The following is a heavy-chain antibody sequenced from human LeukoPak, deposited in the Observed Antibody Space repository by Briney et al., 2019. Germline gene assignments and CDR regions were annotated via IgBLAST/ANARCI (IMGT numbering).Heavy chain of an antibody. CDR2: IIPIFGTG. CDR1: GGSFSRNA. Sequence: GASVKVSCKASGGSFSRNAIRWVRQAPGQGLEWMGGIIPIFGTGNYAQKFQGRVTITADESTSTAYMELSRLRSDDTAVYYCARGRGDYYDTRGYFDYWGQGTLVTVSS. D-gene: IGHD3-22*01. V-gene: IGHV1-69*13. CDR3: ARGRGDYYDTRGYFDY. J-gene: IGHJ4*02.